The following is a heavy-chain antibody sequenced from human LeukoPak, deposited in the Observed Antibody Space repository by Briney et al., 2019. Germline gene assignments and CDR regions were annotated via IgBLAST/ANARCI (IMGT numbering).Heavy chain of an antibody. CDR1: GGSISSYY. D-gene: IGHD3-22*01. CDR3: ARGADSSGYYSIFYFDY. CDR2: IYYSGST. Sequence: SETPSLTCTVSGGSISSYYWNWIRQPPGKGLEWIGYIYYSGSTNYNPSLKSRVTISVDTSKNQFSPKLSSVTAADTAVYYCARGADSSGYYSIFYFDYWGQGTLVTVSS. V-gene: IGHV4-59*01. J-gene: IGHJ4*02.